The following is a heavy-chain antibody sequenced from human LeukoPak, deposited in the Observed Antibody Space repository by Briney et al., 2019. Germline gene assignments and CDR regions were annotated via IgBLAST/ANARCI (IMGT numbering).Heavy chain of an antibody. V-gene: IGHV3-23*01. CDR3: AKEPRSSSWYLYYFDY. J-gene: IGHJ4*02. Sequence: PGGSLRLSCAASGFTFSSYAMSWVRQAPGKGLEWVSAISGSGGSTYYADSVKGRFTISRDNSKNTLYLQMNSLRAEDTAVYYCAKEPRSSSWYLYYFDYWGQGTLVTVSS. CDR2: ISGSGGST. CDR1: GFTFSSYA. D-gene: IGHD6-13*01.